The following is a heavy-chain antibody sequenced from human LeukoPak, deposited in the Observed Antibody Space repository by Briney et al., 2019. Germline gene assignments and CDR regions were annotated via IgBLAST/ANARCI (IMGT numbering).Heavy chain of an antibody. CDR1: GGSISSYY. CDR3: ARDRRPYYDSSGYYDY. Sequence: SETLSLTCTVSGGSISSYYWSWIRQPPGKGLEWIGYIYYSGSTNYNPSLKSRVTISVDTSKNQFSLKLSSVTAADTAVYYCARDRRPYYDSSGYYDYWGQGTLVTVSS. CDR2: IYYSGST. D-gene: IGHD3-22*01. V-gene: IGHV4-59*01. J-gene: IGHJ4*02.